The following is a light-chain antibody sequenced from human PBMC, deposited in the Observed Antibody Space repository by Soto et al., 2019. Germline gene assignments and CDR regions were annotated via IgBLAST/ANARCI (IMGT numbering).Light chain of an antibody. Sequence: QSALTQPASVSGSPGQSITISCSGTSSDVGGYNYVSWYQQHPGKAPKLMIYDVSNRPSGVSNRFSGSKSGNTASLTISGLQAEDEADYYWSSSTSSSTHVFGTGTKLTVL. V-gene: IGLV2-14*01. J-gene: IGLJ1*01. CDR2: DVS. CDR1: SSDVGGYNY. CDR3: SSSTSSSTHV.